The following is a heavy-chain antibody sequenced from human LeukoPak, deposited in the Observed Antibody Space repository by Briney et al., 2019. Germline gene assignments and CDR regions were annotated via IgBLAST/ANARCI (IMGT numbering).Heavy chain of an antibody. CDR1: GFTFSSYA. V-gene: IGHV3-23*01. J-gene: IGHJ4*02. CDR2: ISGSGGST. Sequence: GGSLRLSCAASGFTFSSYAMSWVRQAPGKGLEWVSAISGSGGSTYYADSVKGRFTISRDNSKNTLYLQMNSLRAEDTAVYYCARPRSSSWGIDYWGQGTLVTVSS. D-gene: IGHD6-13*01. CDR3: ARPRSSSWGIDY.